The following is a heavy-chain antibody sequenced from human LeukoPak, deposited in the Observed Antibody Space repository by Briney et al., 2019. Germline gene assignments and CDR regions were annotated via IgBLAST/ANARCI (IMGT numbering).Heavy chain of an antibody. D-gene: IGHD4/OR15-4a*01. V-gene: IGHV4-59*08. Sequence: PSETLPLTCTVSGDSISTYYWSWIRQPPGKGLDWIAYIYHSGTTNYNPSLKSRVTISEDTSKNQVSLNLTSVTAADTAVYYCARQKYDYGAKHWYFDLWGRGTLVTVSS. J-gene: IGHJ2*01. CDR3: ARQKYDYGAKHWYFDL. CDR1: GDSISTYY. CDR2: IYHSGTT.